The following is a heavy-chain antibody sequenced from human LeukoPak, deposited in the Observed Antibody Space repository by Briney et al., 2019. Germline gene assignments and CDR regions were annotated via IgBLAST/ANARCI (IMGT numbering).Heavy chain of an antibody. Sequence: PSETLSLTCAVSGGSISSSNWWSWVRQPPGKGLEWIGEIYHSGSTNYNPSLKSRVTISVDKSKNQFSLKLSSVTAADTAVYYCARDKMVRGVIINLEYNWFDPWGQGTLVTVSS. V-gene: IGHV4-4*02. J-gene: IGHJ5*02. D-gene: IGHD3-10*01. CDR3: ARDKMVRGVIINLEYNWFDP. CDR2: IYHSGST. CDR1: GGSISSSNW.